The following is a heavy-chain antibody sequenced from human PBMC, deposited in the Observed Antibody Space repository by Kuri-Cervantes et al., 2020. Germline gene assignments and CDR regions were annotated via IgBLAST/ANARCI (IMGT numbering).Heavy chain of an antibody. Sequence: SVKVSCKASGYTFTYRYLHWVRQAPGQALEWMGWITPFNGNTNYAQKFQDRVTITRDRSMSTAYMELSSLRSEDTAVYYCATTDMWSRTALGAFDIWGQGTMVTVSS. V-gene: IGHV1-45*02. CDR1: GYTFTYRY. J-gene: IGHJ3*02. CDR2: ITPFNGNT. CDR3: ATTDMWSRTALGAFDI. D-gene: IGHD2-2*01.